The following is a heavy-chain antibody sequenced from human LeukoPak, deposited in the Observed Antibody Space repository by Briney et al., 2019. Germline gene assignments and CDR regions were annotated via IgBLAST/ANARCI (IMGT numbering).Heavy chain of an antibody. CDR1: GYTLTSYG. J-gene: IGHJ6*02. Sequence: GASVKVSCKASGYTLTSYGISWVRQAPGQGLEWMGWISAYNGNTNYAQKLQGRVTMTTDTSTSTAYMELRSLRSDDTAVYYCARVRWGYYYYGMDVWGQGTTVTVSS. D-gene: IGHD4-23*01. CDR2: ISAYNGNT. CDR3: ARVRWGYYYYGMDV. V-gene: IGHV1-18*01.